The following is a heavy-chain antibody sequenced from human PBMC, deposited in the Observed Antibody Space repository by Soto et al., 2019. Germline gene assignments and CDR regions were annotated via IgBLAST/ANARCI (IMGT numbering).Heavy chain of an antibody. Sequence: PVASLKISGEASGYSYTSYWIGWVRQRPERGLEWMGIIHPTDSETNYSPSFQGQVTISAVRATSPAYLQWRSLKAPEAAMYYCDRRPGGLAGDGYYYVALDVWGQGTTVTVSS. CDR2: IHPTDSET. V-gene: IGHV5-51*01. J-gene: IGHJ6*02. CDR1: GYSYTSYW. D-gene: IGHD1-26*01. CDR3: DRRPGGLAGDGYYYVALDV.